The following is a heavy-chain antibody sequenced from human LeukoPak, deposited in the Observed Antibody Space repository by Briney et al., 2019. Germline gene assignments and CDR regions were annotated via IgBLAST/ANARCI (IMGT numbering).Heavy chain of an antibody. CDR2: IYSGGST. Sequence: PGGSLRLSCAASGFTVCSNYMSWVREAPGKGLEWVSVIYSGGSTYYADSVKGRFTISRDNSKNTLYLQMNSLRAEDTAGYYCGREQVYDRSAGNYGAQGTLVTVSS. CDR3: GREQVYDRSAGNY. J-gene: IGHJ4*02. CDR1: GFTVCSNY. D-gene: IGHD3-22*01. V-gene: IGHV3-53*01.